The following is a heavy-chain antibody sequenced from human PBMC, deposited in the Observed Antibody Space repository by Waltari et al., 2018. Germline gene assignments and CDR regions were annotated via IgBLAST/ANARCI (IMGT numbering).Heavy chain of an antibody. Sequence: EVQLVESGGGLVQPGRSLRLSCAASGFTFDAYAMPWVRQAPGKGLEWVSGISWNSGSIGYADSVKGRFTISRDNAKNSLYLQMNSLRAEDTALYYCAKVAAAGTFDYWGQGTLVTVSS. D-gene: IGHD6-13*01. CDR2: ISWNSGSI. CDR3: AKVAAAGTFDY. CDR1: GFTFDAYA. V-gene: IGHV3-9*01. J-gene: IGHJ4*02.